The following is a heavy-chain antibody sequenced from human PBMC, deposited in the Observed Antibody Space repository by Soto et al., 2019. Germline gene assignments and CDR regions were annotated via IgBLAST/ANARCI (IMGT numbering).Heavy chain of an antibody. CDR1: GSTSYD. CDR2: MTPNSDKT. D-gene: IGHD6-13*01. J-gene: IGHJ4*02. CDR3: ARYQLASAFTS. Sequence: QVQLMQSGAEVKKPGASVRVSCKASGSTSYDINWVRQAPGQGFEWMGYMTPNSDKTGNAQKFQGRITLTRDTSINTVYMELSSLTSEDTAVYYCARYQLASAFTSWGQGTLVTVSS. V-gene: IGHV1-8*01.